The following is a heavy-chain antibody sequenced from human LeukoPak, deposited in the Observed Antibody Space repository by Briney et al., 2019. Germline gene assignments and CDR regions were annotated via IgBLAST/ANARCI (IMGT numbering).Heavy chain of an antibody. V-gene: IGHV3-11*01. J-gene: IGHJ4*02. CDR2: ISRGGNSI. Sequence: PGGSLRLSCAASGFTFSDFYMNWIRQAPGKGLEWVSSISRGGNSIYYADSVRGRFTISRDNAENSLYLQMNSLRAEDTAVYYCARDQYLDYRGQGTLVTVSS. CDR1: GFTFSDFY. CDR3: ARDQYLDY.